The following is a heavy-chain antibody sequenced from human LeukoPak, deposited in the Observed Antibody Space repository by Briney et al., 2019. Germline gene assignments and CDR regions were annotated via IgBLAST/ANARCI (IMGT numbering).Heavy chain of an antibody. CDR2: IKQDGSEK. D-gene: IGHD3-3*01. Sequence: PGGSLRLSCAASGFTFSSYWMSWVRQAPGKGLEWVANIKQDGSEKYYVDSVKGRFTISRDNAKNSLYLQMNSLRAEDTAVYYCARTYYDFWSGRYYYYYYMDVWGKGTTVTVSS. V-gene: IGHV3-7*01. J-gene: IGHJ6*03. CDR3: ARTYYDFWSGRYYYYYYMDV. CDR1: GFTFSSYW.